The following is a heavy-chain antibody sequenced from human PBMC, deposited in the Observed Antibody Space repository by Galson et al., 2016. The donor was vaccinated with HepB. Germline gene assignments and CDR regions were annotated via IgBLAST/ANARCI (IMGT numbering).Heavy chain of an antibody. CDR2: IKQDGSEK. Sequence: SLRLSCAASGFTFSSYWMSWVRQAPGKGLEWVANIKQDGSEKYYVDSLKGRFTISRGNAKNSLYLQMSSLRAEDTAVYYCARGSSGALDFWGQGTMVTVSS. CDR1: GFTFSSYW. J-gene: IGHJ3*01. V-gene: IGHV3-7*02. D-gene: IGHD1-26*01. CDR3: ARGSSGALDF.